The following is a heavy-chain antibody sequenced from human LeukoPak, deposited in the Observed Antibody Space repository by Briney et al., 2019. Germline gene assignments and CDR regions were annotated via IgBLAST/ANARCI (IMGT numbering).Heavy chain of an antibody. J-gene: IGHJ4*02. CDR1: GGSFSGYY. CDR3: ARHSTKNLHPFITISPRGYFDY. D-gene: IGHD3-9*01. Sequence: PSETLSLTCAVYGGSFSGYYWSWIRQPPGKGLEWIGEINHSGSTNYNPSLKSRVTISVDASKNQFSLKLSSVTAADTAVYYCARHSTKNLHPFITISPRGYFDYWGQGTLVTVSS. CDR2: INHSGST. V-gene: IGHV4-34*01.